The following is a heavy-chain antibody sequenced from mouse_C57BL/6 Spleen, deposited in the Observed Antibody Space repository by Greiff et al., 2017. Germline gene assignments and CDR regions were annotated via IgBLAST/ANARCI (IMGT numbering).Heavy chain of an antibody. J-gene: IGHJ4*01. CDR1: GFSLTSYG. V-gene: IGHV2-2*01. CDR3: ARPAYYIGMDY. CDR2: IWSGGST. Sequence: VKLMESGPGLVQPSQSLSITCTVSGFSLTSYGVHWVRQSPGKGLAWLGVIWSGGSTDYNAAFISRLSISKDNSKSQVFFKMNSLQADDTARYYCARPAYYIGMDYWGQGTSVTVSS. D-gene: IGHD2-12*01.